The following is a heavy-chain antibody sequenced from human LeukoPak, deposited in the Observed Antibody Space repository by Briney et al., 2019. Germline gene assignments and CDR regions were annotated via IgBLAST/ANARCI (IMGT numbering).Heavy chain of an antibody. CDR1: GGSISSSSYY. D-gene: IGHD6-13*01. CDR3: ARDLAAYNY. Sequence: SETLSLTCTVSGGSISSSSYYWSWIRQPPGKGLEWIGYIYYSGSTNYNPSLKSRVTISVDTSKNQFSLKLSSVTAADTAVYYCARDLAAYNYWGQGTLVTVSS. V-gene: IGHV4-61*01. CDR2: IYYSGST. J-gene: IGHJ4*02.